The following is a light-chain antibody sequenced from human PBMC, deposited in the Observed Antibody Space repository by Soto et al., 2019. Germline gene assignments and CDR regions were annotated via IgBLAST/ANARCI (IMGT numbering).Light chain of an antibody. J-gene: IGLJ1*01. CDR3: AAWDASLGGFYV. Sequence: QSVLTQPPSVSGTPGQRVTISCSGGRSSIGSNTVNWYQHLPGSAPKLLIYSNNHRPSGVPDRFSASKAGASASLAISGLQSEDEGDYYCAAWDASLGGFYVFGSGTKVTVL. CDR2: SNN. CDR1: RSSIGSNT. V-gene: IGLV1-44*01.